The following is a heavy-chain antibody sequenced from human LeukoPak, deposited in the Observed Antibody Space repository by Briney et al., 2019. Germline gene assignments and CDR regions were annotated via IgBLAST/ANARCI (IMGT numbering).Heavy chain of an antibody. D-gene: IGHD3-16*02. Sequence: PSETLSLTCTVSGASISSTTYYWGWIRQPPRKGLEWIASIYYSGSTYYNPSLKSRVTISVDTSKNQFSLKLSSVTAADTAVYYCARGQGVIGFDYWGQGTLVIVSS. CDR3: ARGQGVIGFDY. CDR1: GASISSTTYY. J-gene: IGHJ4*02. V-gene: IGHV4-39*01. CDR2: IYYSGST.